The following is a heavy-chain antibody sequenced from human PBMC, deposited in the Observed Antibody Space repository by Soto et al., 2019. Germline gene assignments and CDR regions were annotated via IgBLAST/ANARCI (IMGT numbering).Heavy chain of an antibody. CDR2: IYYSGST. CDR3: ARGVGDCSGGSCSSSIHYYMDV. D-gene: IGHD2-15*01. CDR1: GGSISSGGYY. V-gene: IGHV4-31*03. Sequence: SETLSLTCTVSGGSISSGGYYWSWIRQHPGKGLEWIGYIYYSGSTYYNPSLKSRVTISVDTSKNQFSLKLSSVTAADTAVYYCARGVGDCSGGSCSSSIHYYMDVWGQGTTVTVSS. J-gene: IGHJ6*03.